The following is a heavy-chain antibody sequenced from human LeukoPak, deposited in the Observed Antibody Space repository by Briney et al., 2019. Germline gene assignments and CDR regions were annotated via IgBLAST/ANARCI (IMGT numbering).Heavy chain of an antibody. D-gene: IGHD6-19*01. J-gene: IGHJ5*02. CDR3: ARLPGIAVAGSVNWFDP. Sequence: SETLSLTCTVSGGSISSYYWSWIRQPPGKGLEWIGYIYYSGSTNYNPSLKSRVTISVDTSKNQFSLKLSSVTAADTAVYYCARLPGIAVAGSVNWFDPWGQGTLVTVSS. CDR2: IYYSGST. V-gene: IGHV4-59*08. CDR1: GGSISSYY.